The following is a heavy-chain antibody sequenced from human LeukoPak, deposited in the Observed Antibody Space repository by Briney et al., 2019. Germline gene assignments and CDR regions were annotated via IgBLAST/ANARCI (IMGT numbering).Heavy chain of an antibody. CDR2: VSFDGSKK. J-gene: IGHJ4*01. V-gene: IGHV3-30-3*01. CDR1: GFTFSNYA. Sequence: GGSLRLSCAASGFTFSNYAIHWGRQAPGKGLDWVAVVSFDGSKKYYADSVKGRFTISRDNSKNTLYLQMNTLRPDDTAVYYCTRAKRGPFDYWGQGTLVTVSS. CDR3: TRAKRGPFDY.